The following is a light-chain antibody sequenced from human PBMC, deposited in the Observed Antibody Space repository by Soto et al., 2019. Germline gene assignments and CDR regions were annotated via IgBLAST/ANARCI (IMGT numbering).Light chain of an antibody. Sequence: QSALTQPASVSGSPGQSITISCTGTSSDIGGYDFVSWYQQHPAKAPRLIISEVTNRPSGVSNRFSGSKSGNTASLTISGLQVEDEADYFCSSFTSRDTLVFGGGTKVIVL. J-gene: IGLJ3*02. CDR1: SSDIGGYDF. CDR3: SSFTSRDTLV. V-gene: IGLV2-14*01. CDR2: EVT.